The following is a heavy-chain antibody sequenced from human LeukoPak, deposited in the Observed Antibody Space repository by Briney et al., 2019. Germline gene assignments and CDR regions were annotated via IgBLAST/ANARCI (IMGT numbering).Heavy chain of an antibody. V-gene: IGHV1-24*01. J-gene: IGHJ4*02. CDR3: ATEGITFGGVIVTDY. D-gene: IGHD3-16*02. CDR2: FDPEDGET. CDR1: GYTLTELS. Sequence: ASVKVSCKVSGYTLTELSMHWVRQAPGKGLEWMGGFDPEDGETIYAQKFQGRVTMTEDTSTDTAYMELSSLRSEDTAVYYCATEGITFGGVIVTDYWGKGTLVTVSS.